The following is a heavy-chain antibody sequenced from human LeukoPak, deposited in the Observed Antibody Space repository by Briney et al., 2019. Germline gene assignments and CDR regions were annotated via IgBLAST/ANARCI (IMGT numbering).Heavy chain of an antibody. CDR3: ARDTGSYYMDV. CDR2: IYYRGST. Sequence: SETLSLTCTVSGGFISSSSYYWGWIRQPPGKGLEWIGSIYYRGSTYYNPSLKSRVTISVDTSKNQFSLKLSSATAADTAVYFWARDTGSYYMDVWGKGTTVTVSS. V-gene: IGHV4-39*07. CDR1: GGFISSSSYY. D-gene: IGHD4-17*01. J-gene: IGHJ6*03.